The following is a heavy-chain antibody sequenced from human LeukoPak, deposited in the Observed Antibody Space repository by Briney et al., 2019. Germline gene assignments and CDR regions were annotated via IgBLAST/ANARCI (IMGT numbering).Heavy chain of an antibody. CDR3: AREMATIVNQFDY. D-gene: IGHD5-24*01. V-gene: IGHV1-18*01. CDR1: GYTFTSYG. Sequence: GASVKVSCKASGYTFTSYGISWVRQAPGQGLEWMGWISPYNGNTNYAQKLQGRVTMTTDTSTTTAYMGLRSLRSDDTAVYYCAREMATIVNQFDYWGQGTLVTVSS. CDR2: ISPYNGNT. J-gene: IGHJ4*02.